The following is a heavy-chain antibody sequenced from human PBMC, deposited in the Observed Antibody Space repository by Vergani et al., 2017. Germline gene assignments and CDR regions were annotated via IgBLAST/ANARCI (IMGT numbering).Heavy chain of an antibody. CDR3: ARGYSNVDY. J-gene: IGHJ4*02. CDR2: IYTSGST. Sequence: QVQLQESGPGLVKPSQTLSLTCTVSGGSISSGSYYWSWIRQPAGKGLEWIGRIYTSGSTNSNPSLKSRVTISVDTSKNQFSLKLSSVTAADTAVYYCARGYSNVDYWGQGTLVTVSS. CDR1: GGSISSGSYY. V-gene: IGHV4-61*02. D-gene: IGHD5-18*01.